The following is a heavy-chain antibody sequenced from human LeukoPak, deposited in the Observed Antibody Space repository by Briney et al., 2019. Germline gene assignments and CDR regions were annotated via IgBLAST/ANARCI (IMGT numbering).Heavy chain of an antibody. V-gene: IGHV4-34*01. CDR2: INQSGST. J-gene: IGHJ4*02. CDR1: GGSFTESY. CDR3: AGPMGPAAIFGFDY. Sequence: SETLSLACAVYGGSFTESYWNWIRQAPRKGLEWIGEINQSGSTSYNPSLKSRVTISVDTSKNQFSLKLSNVTAADTAVYYCAGPMGPAAIFGFDYWGQGTLVTVSS. D-gene: IGHD2-2*01.